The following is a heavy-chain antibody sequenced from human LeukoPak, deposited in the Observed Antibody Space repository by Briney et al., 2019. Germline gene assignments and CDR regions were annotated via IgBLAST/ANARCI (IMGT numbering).Heavy chain of an antibody. V-gene: IGHV3-53*01. J-gene: IGHJ6*02. CDR1: GFTVSSNY. CDR2: IYSDGST. D-gene: IGHD4-11*01. Sequence: GGSLRLSCAASGFTVSSNYMSWVRQAPGKGLEWVSVIYSDGSTYYADSVKGRFTISRDNSKNTLYLQMNSLRAEDTAVYYCAREMIYSSKYYYYGMDVWGQGTTVTVSS. CDR3: AREMIYSSKYYYYGMDV.